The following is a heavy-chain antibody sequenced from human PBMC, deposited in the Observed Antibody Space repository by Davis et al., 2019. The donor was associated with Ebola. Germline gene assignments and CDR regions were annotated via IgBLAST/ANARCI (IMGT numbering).Heavy chain of an antibody. D-gene: IGHD1-26*01. CDR3: SRDVQWEFYDY. V-gene: IGHV3-74*01. CDR2: ISHDGTIT. CDR1: GFTFSSYV. J-gene: IGHJ4*02. Sequence: GESLKISCAASGFTFSSYVMHWVRQAPGKGLVWVSRISHDGTITTYADSVKGRFTVSRDNAKNTLYLQMNSLTAEDTAVYYCSRDVQWEFYDYWGQGTLVTVSS.